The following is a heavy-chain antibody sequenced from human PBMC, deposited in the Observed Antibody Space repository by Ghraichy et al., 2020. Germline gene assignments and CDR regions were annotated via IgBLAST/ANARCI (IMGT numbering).Heavy chain of an antibody. Sequence: GESLNISCKGSGYSFTSYWIGWVRQMPGKGLEWMGIIYPGDSDTRYSPSFQGQVTISADKSISPAYLQWSSLKASDTAMYYCASGSDTAMIQFDYWGQGTLVTVSS. CDR1: GYSFTSYW. CDR2: IYPGDSDT. J-gene: IGHJ4*02. V-gene: IGHV5-51*01. D-gene: IGHD5-18*01. CDR3: ASGSDTAMIQFDY.